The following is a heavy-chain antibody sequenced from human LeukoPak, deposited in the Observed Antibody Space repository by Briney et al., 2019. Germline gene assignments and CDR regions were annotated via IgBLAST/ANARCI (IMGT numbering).Heavy chain of an antibody. CDR1: GFTFSSYG. V-gene: IGHV3-30*02. Sequence: GGSLRLSCAASGFTFSSYGMHWVRQAPGKGLEWVAFIRHDGSNKYYADSVKGRFTISRDNSKNTLYLQMNSLRAEDTAVYYCAREVLRYFDWLLIPIIRRHRTDAFDIWGQGTMVTVSS. CDR2: IRHDGSNK. D-gene: IGHD3-9*01. J-gene: IGHJ3*02. CDR3: AREVLRYFDWLLIPIIRRHRTDAFDI.